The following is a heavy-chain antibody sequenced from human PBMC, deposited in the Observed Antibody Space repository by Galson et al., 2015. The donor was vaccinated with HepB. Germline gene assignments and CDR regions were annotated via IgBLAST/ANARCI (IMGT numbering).Heavy chain of an antibody. Sequence: QSGAEVKKPGESLKISCKGSGYSFTSYWIGWVRQMPGKGLEWMGIICPGDSDTRYSPSFQGQVTISADKSISTAYLQWSSLKASDTAMYYCARQGIKGLYSSSWPHETYYFDYWGQGTLVTVSS. CDR2: ICPGDSDT. CDR3: ARQGIKGLYSSSWPHETYYFDY. D-gene: IGHD6-13*01. J-gene: IGHJ4*02. CDR1: GYSFTSYW. V-gene: IGHV5-51*01.